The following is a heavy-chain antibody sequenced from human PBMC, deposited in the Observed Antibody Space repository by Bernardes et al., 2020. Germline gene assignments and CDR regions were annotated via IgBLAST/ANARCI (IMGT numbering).Heavy chain of an antibody. CDR2: ISGRGGTT. CDR1: GFIFSSYA. Sequence: GGSLRLSCRASGFIFSSYAMSWVRRAPGKGLEWVASISGRGGTTFYADSVKGRITISRDSSTSTVFLEMNSLRAEDTATYYCERGGSAGEFDYWGQGTLVTVSS. CDR3: ERGGSAGEFDY. V-gene: IGHV3-23*01. J-gene: IGHJ4*02.